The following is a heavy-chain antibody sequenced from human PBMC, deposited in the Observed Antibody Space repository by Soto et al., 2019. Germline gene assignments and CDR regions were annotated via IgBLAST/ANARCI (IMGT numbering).Heavy chain of an antibody. V-gene: IGHV3-23*01. Sequence: EVQLLESGGGLIQPGGSLRLSCATSGFTFSSYAMSWARQAPGTGLEWVSSINTDGSTYYTDSVKGRFTISRDNSRNTLYLQMNNLRAEDPAIYYCAKSYYFDSWGQGTLVTVSS. CDR2: INTDGST. J-gene: IGHJ4*02. CDR1: GFTFSSYA. CDR3: AKSYYFDS.